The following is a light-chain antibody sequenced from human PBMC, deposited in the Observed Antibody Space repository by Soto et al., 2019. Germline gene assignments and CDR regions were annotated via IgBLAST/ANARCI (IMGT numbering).Light chain of an antibody. J-gene: IGKJ4*01. CDR1: HSVDST. V-gene: IGKV3-15*01. Sequence: DIVLTQSPGTLSLSPGERATLSCRTSHSVDSTQLAWYRQQPGQAPRLLIYDAYIRATGVPARFSGSGSGTEFTLTISSLQSEDFAVYYCQHYKTWPLAFGGGTKVDIK. CDR3: QHYKTWPLA. CDR2: DAY.